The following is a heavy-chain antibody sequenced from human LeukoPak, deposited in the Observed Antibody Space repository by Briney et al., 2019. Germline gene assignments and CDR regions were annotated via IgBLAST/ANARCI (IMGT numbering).Heavy chain of an antibody. CDR2: TYNRSKWSN. D-gene: IGHD2-8*02. CDR1: GDSVSSNSVT. CDR3: ARVSGGVFED. J-gene: IGHJ4*02. V-gene: IGHV6-1*01. Sequence: SQTLPLTCAISGDSVSSNSVTWNWIRQSPSRGLEWLGRTYNRSKWSNDYSVSVKSRITINPDTSKNQFSLQLNSVTPEDTALYYCARVSGGVFEDWGQGTLVTVSS.